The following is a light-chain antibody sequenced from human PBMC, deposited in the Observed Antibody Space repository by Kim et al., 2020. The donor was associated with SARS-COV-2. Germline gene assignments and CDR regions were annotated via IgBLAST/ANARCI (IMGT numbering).Light chain of an antibody. V-gene: IGLV6-57*04. CDR3: QSYDSSNPWV. CDR1: SGSIASNY. Sequence: NFMLTQSHSVSESPGKTVTISCTRSSGSIASNYVQWYQQRPGSAPTTVIYEDNQRPSGVPDRFSGSIDSSSNSASLTISGLKTEDEADYYCQSYDSSNPWVFGGGTQLTVL. CDR2: EDN. J-gene: IGLJ3*02.